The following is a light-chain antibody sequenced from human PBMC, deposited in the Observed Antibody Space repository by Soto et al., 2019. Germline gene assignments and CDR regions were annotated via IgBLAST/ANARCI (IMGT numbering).Light chain of an antibody. V-gene: IGLV2-14*01. Sequence: QSVLTQPASVSGSPGQSITISCTGTSSDVGGYNHVSWYQQHPGKAPKLMIYEVRNRPSGVSDRFSASKSGSSATLGITGLQTGDEADYYCGTWDSRLSVGVFGGGTKLTVL. CDR3: GTWDSRLSVGV. CDR1: SSDVGGYNH. CDR2: EVR. J-gene: IGLJ3*02.